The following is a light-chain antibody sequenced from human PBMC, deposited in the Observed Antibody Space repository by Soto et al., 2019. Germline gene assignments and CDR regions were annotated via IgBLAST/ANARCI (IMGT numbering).Light chain of an antibody. Sequence: EIVLTQSPGTLSLSPGEIATLSCRASQSVSVHLAWYQQKPGQAPRLLIYDASNRATGIPARFSGSGSGTDFTLTISSLEPEDFAVYHCVQRTTWPWTCGQGSQVEIK. V-gene: IGKV3-11*01. CDR1: QSVSVH. CDR3: VQRTTWPWT. CDR2: DAS. J-gene: IGKJ1*01.